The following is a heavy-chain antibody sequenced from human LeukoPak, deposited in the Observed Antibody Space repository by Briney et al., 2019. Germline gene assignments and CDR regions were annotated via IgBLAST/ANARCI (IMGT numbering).Heavy chain of an antibody. CDR1: GGSISSYY. J-gene: IGHJ6*03. D-gene: IGHD3-10*01. CDR3: ARTTMVRGTYYMDV. Sequence: SETLSLTCTVSGGSISSYYWSWIRQPPGKGLEWIGYIYYSGYTNYNPSLKSRVAISVGTSKNQFSLKLSSVTAADTAVYYCARTTMVRGTYYMDVWGKGTTVTISS. V-gene: IGHV4-59*01. CDR2: IYYSGYT.